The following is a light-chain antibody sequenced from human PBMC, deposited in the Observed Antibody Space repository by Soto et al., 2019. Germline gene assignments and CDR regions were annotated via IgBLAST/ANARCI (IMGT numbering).Light chain of an antibody. CDR2: GAS. J-gene: IGKJ1*01. V-gene: IGKV3-20*01. CDR1: QSVSNY. CDR3: EQYGGSPQT. Sequence: EIVLTQSPGTLSLSPGERATLSCRASQSVSNYLAWYQQKPGQAPRLIIYGASRRATAIPDRFSGSGSGTDFTLTISRLEPEDFAVYYCEQYGGSPQTFGQGTNVEIK.